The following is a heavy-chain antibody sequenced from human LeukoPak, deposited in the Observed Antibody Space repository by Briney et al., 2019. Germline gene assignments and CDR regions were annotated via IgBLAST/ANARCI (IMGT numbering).Heavy chain of an antibody. D-gene: IGHD3-22*01. CDR2: IKQDGSEK. CDR1: GFSFSTYW. V-gene: IGHV3-7*01. Sequence: PGGSLRLSCAASGFSFSTYWMSWVRQAPGKGLEWVANIKQDGSEKYYVDSVKGRFTISRDNARNSLYLQMNSLRAEDTAVYYCTRWGYYYDSSGYYYFYYYYYYMDVWGKGTTVTVSS. CDR3: TRWGYYYDSSGYYYFYYYYYYMDV. J-gene: IGHJ6*03.